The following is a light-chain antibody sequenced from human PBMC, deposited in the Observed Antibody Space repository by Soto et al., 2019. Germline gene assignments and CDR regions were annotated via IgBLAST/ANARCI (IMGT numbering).Light chain of an antibody. CDR2: EVS. Sequence: QSALTQPASVSGSPGQSITISCTRTSRDVADHTYVPWYQQHPGKAPKLIIYEVSNRPSGVSNRFSVSKSGNTASLTISGLPAEDVADYYCSSYGSTPTSYVFGTGTKLTVL. CDR3: SSYGSTPTSYV. CDR1: SRDVADHTY. V-gene: IGLV2-14*01. J-gene: IGLJ1*01.